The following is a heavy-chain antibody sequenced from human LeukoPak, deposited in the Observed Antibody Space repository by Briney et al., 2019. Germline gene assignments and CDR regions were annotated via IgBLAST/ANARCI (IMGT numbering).Heavy chain of an antibody. V-gene: IGHV3-23*01. CDR2: LTGDGGT. J-gene: IGHJ4*02. CDR3: AKFSFWSAVADSLL. CDR1: GFTFTNYA. Sequence: QPGGSLRLSCAASGFTFTNYAMSWVRQAPGKGLEWVSVLTGDGGTYYADSVKGRFTNSRDDSKNTLFLQMNSLRAEDTAVYYCAKFSFWSAVADSLLWGQGTLVTVSS. D-gene: IGHD6-19*01.